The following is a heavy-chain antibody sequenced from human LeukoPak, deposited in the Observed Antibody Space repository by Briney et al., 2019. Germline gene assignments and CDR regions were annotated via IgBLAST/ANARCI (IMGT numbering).Heavy chain of an antibody. CDR2: INPNSGGT. CDR3: ARAGEYYDSSGYYYSLSFDY. CDR1: GYTFTGYY. J-gene: IGHJ4*02. V-gene: IGHV1-2*02. Sequence: ASVKVSCKASGYTFTGYYMHWVRQAPGQGLEWMGWINPNSGGTNYAQKFQGRVTMTRDTSISTAYMELSRLRSDDTAVYYCARAGEYYDSSGYYYSLSFDYWGQGTLVTVSS. D-gene: IGHD3-22*01.